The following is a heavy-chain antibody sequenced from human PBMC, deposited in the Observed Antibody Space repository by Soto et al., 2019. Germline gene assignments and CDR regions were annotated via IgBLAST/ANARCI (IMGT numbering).Heavy chain of an antibody. J-gene: IGHJ6*02. CDR2: IDWDDDR. CDR3: ARDSRGYSPPYYYYGIDV. Sequence: GPTLVNPTQTLTLTCTFSGFSLSSSGMCVSWIRQPPGKALEWLARIDWDDDRFYSTSLKTRLNISKDTSKNQVVLTMTNMDPADTGTYFCARDSRGYSPPYYYYGIDVWGQGTTVTVSS. D-gene: IGHD5-18*01. CDR1: GFSLSSSGMC. V-gene: IGHV2-70*17.